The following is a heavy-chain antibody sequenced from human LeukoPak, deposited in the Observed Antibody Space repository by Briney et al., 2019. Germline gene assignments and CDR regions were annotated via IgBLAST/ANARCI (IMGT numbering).Heavy chain of an antibody. J-gene: IGHJ4*02. CDR1: GYSISSGYY. CDR2: IYHSGST. V-gene: IGHV4-38-2*02. CDR3: ARMGLLGGSYGRGFDY. Sequence: SETLSLTCTVSGYSISSGYYWGWIRQPPGKGLEWIGSIYHSGSTYYNPSLKSRVTISVDTSKNQFSLKLSSVTAADTAVYYCARMGLLGGSYGRGFDYWGQGTLVTVSS. D-gene: IGHD1-26*01.